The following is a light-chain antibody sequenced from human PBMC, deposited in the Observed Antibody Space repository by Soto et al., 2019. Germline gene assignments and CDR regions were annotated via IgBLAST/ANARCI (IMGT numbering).Light chain of an antibody. J-gene: IGLJ3*02. CDR1: SSNIRSDT. Sequence: QSVLTQPPSASGTPGQRVTISCSGSSSNIRSDTVHWYQQLPGTAPKLLIYGNSNRPSGVPDRFSGSKSGTSASLAITGLQAEDEADYYCQSYDSSLSVWVFGGGTKLTVL. V-gene: IGLV1-40*01. CDR2: GNS. CDR3: QSYDSSLSVWV.